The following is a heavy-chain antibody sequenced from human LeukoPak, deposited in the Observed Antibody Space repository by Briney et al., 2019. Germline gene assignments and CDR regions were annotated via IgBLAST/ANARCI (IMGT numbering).Heavy chain of an antibody. CDR2: IYYSGST. Sequence: SETLSLTCTVSGGSISSYYWSWIRQPPGKGLEWIGYIYYSGSTNYNPSLKSRVTISVDTSKNQFSLKLSSVTAADTAVYYCARWNQLPQLYFDYWGQGTQVTVSS. D-gene: IGHD2-2*01. CDR1: GGSISSYY. V-gene: IGHV4-59*08. J-gene: IGHJ4*02. CDR3: ARWNQLPQLYFDY.